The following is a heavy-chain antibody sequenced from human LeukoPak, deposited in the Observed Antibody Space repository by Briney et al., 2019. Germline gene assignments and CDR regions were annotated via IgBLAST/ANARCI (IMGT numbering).Heavy chain of an antibody. J-gene: IGHJ3*01. D-gene: IGHD3-22*01. CDR1: GVTLSSYG. V-gene: IGHV3-21*01. Sequence: PGGSLRLSCAASGVTLSSYGMYWVRQAPGKGLEWVSSINTRSTSIYYADSVKGRFTISRDNAKNSLYVQMNSLRAEDTAVYYCARDGPSSGYYYGGRIFSYFDVWGQGTMVTVSS. CDR2: INTRSTSI. CDR3: ARDGPSSGYYYGGRIFSYFDV.